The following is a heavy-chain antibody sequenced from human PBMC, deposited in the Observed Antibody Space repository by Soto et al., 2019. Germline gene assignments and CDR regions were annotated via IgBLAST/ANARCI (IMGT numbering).Heavy chain of an antibody. V-gene: IGHV4-31*03. D-gene: IGHD3-22*01. J-gene: IGHJ4*02. CDR1: GGSISSGGYY. Sequence: TSETLSLTCTVSGGSISSGGYYWSWIRQHPGKGLEWIGYIYYSGSTYYNPSLKSRVTISVDTSKNQFSLKLSSVTAADTAVYYCARVKTGHESSGYYDPTLYFDYWGQGTLVTAPQ. CDR2: IYYSGST. CDR3: ARVKTGHESSGYYDPTLYFDY.